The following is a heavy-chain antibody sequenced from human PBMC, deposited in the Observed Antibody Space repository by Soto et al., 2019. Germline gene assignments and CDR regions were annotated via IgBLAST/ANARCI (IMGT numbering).Heavy chain of an antibody. D-gene: IGHD6-6*01. V-gene: IGHV4-34*01. Sequence: PSETLSLTCAVYGGSFSGYYWSWIRQPPGKGLEWIGEINHSGSTNYNPSLKSRVTISVDTSKNQFSLKLSSVTAADTAVYYFARRGGGRAARRNYGMDVWGQGTTVTVSS. CDR1: GGSFSGYY. J-gene: IGHJ6*02. CDR3: ARRGGGRAARRNYGMDV. CDR2: INHSGST.